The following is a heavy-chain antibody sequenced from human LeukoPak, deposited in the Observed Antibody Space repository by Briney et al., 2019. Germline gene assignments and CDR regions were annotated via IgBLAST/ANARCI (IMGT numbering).Heavy chain of an antibody. V-gene: IGHV4-59*01. Sequence: PSETLSLTCTVSGGSISSYYWNWIRQPPGKGLEWIGYIYYSGSTNYNPSLNGRVSISRDTTKNLFSLRLRSVTAADTAVYFCARGRVSSSTWYSTYYYYFYMDVWGKGTTVTVSS. CDR3: ARGRVSSSTWYSTYYYYFYMDV. J-gene: IGHJ6*03. CDR1: GGSISSYY. D-gene: IGHD1-1*01. CDR2: IYYSGST.